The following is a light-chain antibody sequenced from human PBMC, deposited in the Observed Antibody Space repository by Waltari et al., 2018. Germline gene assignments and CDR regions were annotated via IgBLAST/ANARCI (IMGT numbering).Light chain of an antibody. CDR3: MFWPNNVWV. Sequence: QPVLTQPPSSSASPGDSARLTCTFPSDINVGDFLISWYPQTPGSPPRFLLYYKSDPEKAQGSGVPSRFSGSKDASANAGILLISGLQSEDEADYYCMFWPNNVWVFGGGTKLTVL. CDR1: SDINVGDFL. J-gene: IGLJ3*02. CDR2: YKSDPEK. V-gene: IGLV5-37*01.